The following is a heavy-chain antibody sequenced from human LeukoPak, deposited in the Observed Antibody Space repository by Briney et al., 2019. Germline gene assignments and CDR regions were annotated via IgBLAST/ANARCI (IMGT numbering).Heavy chain of an antibody. J-gene: IGHJ4*02. CDR3: ARDARGYCSSTSCYGRNYYFDY. CDR2: ISYDGSNK. Sequence: PGGSLRLSCAASGFTFSSYAMHWVRQAPGKGLEWVAVISYDGSNKYYADSVKGRFTISRDNSKNTLYLQMNSLRAEDTAVYYCARDARGYCSSTSCYGRNYYFDYWGQGTLVTASS. V-gene: IGHV3-30*04. D-gene: IGHD2-2*01. CDR1: GFTFSSYA.